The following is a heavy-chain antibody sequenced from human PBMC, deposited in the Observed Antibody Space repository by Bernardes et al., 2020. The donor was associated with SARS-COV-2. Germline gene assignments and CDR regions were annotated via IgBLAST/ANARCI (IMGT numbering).Heavy chain of an antibody. Sequence: GGSLRLSCAASGITFSNYSMNWVRQAPGKGLEWVSYISSNSDIIYYADSVKGRFTISRDNAKNTLYLQMNSLRAEDTAVYYCARGVVPRFFDNGGLRFDYCGQGTLVTVSS. J-gene: IGHJ4*02. CDR3: ARGVVPRFFDNGGLRFDY. V-gene: IGHV3-48*01. D-gene: IGHD2-8*01. CDR2: ISSNSDII. CDR1: GITFSNYS.